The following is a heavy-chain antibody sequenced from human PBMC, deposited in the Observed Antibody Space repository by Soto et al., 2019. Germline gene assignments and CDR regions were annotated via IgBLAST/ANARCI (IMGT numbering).Heavy chain of an antibody. V-gene: IGHV3-15*01. Sequence: GGSLRLSCAASGFTFSNVWMNWARQAPGKGLEWVGRIKSKTEGGTTDYAAPVKGRFTVSRDDSKNRLYLQMNSLKTEDTAVYYCATEGAKASPYHYSYTDVWGKGTTVTVSS. J-gene: IGHJ6*03. CDR2: IKSKTEGGTT. D-gene: IGHD3-16*01. CDR1: GFTFSNVW. CDR3: ATEGAKASPYHYSYTDV.